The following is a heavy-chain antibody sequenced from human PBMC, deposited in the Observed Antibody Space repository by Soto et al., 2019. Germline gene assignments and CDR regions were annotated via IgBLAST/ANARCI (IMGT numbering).Heavy chain of an antibody. D-gene: IGHD2-2*01. J-gene: IGHJ3*02. V-gene: IGHV4-31*03. CDR1: GGSISSGGYY. CDR2: IYYSGST. CDR3: AREIDCSSTSCQHRPSSADAFDI. Sequence: SETLSLTCTVSGGSISSGGYYWSWIRQHPGKGLEWIGYIYYSGSTYYNPSLKSRVTQSVDTSKNQFSLKLSSGTAADTAGYYCAREIDCSSTSCQHRPSSADAFDIWGQGTMVTVSS.